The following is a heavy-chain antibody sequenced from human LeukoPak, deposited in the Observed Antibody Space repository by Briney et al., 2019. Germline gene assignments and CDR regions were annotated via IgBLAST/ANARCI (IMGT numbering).Heavy chain of an antibody. CDR2: ISAYNGNT. D-gene: IGHD3-10*01. CDR3: ARDPIGRSVSYYSFYYYYYYMDV. J-gene: IGHJ6*03. Sequence: ASLKVSCTASGYTFTSYGISWVRQAPGQRLEWRGWISAYNGNTNYAQRPQGRVTMTTDPSTSTAYMELRSLRSDDTAVYYCARDPIGRSVSYYSFYYYYYYMDVWGKGTTVTVSS. CDR1: GYTFTSYG. V-gene: IGHV1-18*01.